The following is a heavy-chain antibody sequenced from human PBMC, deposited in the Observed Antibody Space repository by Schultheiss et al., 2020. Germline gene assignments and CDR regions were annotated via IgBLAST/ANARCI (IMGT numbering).Heavy chain of an antibody. Sequence: GGSLRLSCAASDFTVSSTYMSWVRQAPGKGLEWVSILYGGGGKYYADSVKGRFAISRDNSKNTLYLQMNSLRAEDTAVYYCAKALGSYWYFDLWGRGTLVTVSS. J-gene: IGHJ2*01. CDR1: DFTVSSTY. V-gene: IGHV3-53*01. CDR3: AKALGSYWYFDL. D-gene: IGHD3-10*01. CDR2: LYGGGGK.